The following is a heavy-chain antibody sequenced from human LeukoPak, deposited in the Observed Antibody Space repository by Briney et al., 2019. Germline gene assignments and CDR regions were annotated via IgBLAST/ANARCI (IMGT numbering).Heavy chain of an antibody. J-gene: IGHJ3*02. Sequence: GSRRLSCAASGFTFSSYEMNWVRQAPGKGLEWVSYIISRGSTIHYADSVKGRFTISRDNAKNSLYLQINSLRAEGTAVYYCARITVLAFDMWGQGTMVTVYS. CDR1: GFTFSSYE. V-gene: IGHV3-48*03. D-gene: IGHD4-11*01. CDR2: IISRGSTI. CDR3: ARITVLAFDM.